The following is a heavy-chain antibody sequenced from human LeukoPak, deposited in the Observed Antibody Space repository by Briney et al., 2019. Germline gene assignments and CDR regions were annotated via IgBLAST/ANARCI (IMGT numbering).Heavy chain of an antibody. CDR1: GFTFSSYA. Sequence: PGGSLRLSCAASGFTFSSYAMSWVRQAPGKGLEWVSAISGSGGSTYYADSVKGRFTISRDNSKNTLYLQMNSLRAEDTAVYYCAKPYDFWSGYSYYFDYWGQGTLVTVSS. J-gene: IGHJ4*02. CDR3: AKPYDFWSGYSYYFDY. D-gene: IGHD3-3*01. CDR2: ISGSGGST. V-gene: IGHV3-23*01.